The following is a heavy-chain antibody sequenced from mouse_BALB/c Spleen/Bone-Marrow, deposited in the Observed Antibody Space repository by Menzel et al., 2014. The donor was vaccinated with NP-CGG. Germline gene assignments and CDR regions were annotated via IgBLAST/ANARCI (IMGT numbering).Heavy chain of an antibody. CDR2: IDPANVNT. CDR3: ARGKGIYLFFVD. J-gene: IGHJ3*01. Sequence: LVESAAELAKSGASVMLSCTASGFNIRDTYMHWVKQRPEQGLEWIGRIDPANVNTKYDPKFQGKATITADTSSNTTYLRLSSLTSEDTAVYYCARGKGIYLFFVDWGQRSLVAVSA. CDR1: GFNIRDTY. D-gene: IGHD2-1*01. V-gene: IGHV14-3*02.